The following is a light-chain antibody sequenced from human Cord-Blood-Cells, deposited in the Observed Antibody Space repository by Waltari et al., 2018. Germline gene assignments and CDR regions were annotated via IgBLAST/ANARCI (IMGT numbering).Light chain of an antibody. V-gene: IGKV3-15*01. CDR3: QQYKNWRYS. CDR1: QSVSSN. CDR2: GAS. Sequence: DIVLTQSPATLSVSPGDRATLSCRASQSVSSNLDWYQQKPGQAPRIRIYGASTRATAIPARFSVRGSGKEFTHTISSLQSEDFAVYYCQQYKNWRYSFGQGTKLEIK. J-gene: IGKJ2*03.